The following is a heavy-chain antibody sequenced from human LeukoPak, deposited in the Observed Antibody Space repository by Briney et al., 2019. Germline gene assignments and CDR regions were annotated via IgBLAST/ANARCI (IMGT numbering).Heavy chain of an antibody. CDR1: GFTFSSYA. D-gene: IGHD6-19*01. CDR2: ISSSGGRT. Sequence: PGGSLRLSCAASGFTFSSYAMTWVRQAPGKGLEWVSTISSSGGRTYYADSMKGRFTISRDNSKNTLYLQMNSLRAEDTAVYYCAKTITVAGYYFDYWGQGTLVTVSS. J-gene: IGHJ4*02. CDR3: AKTITVAGYYFDY. V-gene: IGHV3-23*01.